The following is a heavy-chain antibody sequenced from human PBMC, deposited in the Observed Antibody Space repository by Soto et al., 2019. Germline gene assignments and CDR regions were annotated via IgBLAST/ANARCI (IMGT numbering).Heavy chain of an antibody. V-gene: IGHV3-30*18. CDR1: GFTFSSYG. CDR2: ISYDGSNK. D-gene: IGHD3-3*01. CDR3: AKGFFLEWLSIDY. J-gene: IGHJ4*02. Sequence: QVQLVESGGGVVQPGGSLRLSCAASGFTFSSYGMHWVRQAPGKGLEWVAVISYDGSNKYYADSVKGRFTISRDNSKNTLYLQMNSLRAEDTAVYYCAKGFFLEWLSIDYWGQGTLVTVSS.